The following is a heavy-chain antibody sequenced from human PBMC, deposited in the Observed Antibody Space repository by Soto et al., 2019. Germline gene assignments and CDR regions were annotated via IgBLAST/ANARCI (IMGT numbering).Heavy chain of an antibody. CDR3: AREVPSVLRFLAWLLNDAFDI. Sequence: QVQLVESGGGVVQPGRSLRLSCASSGFTFSSYAMHWVRQAPGKGLEWVAVISYDGSNKYYADSVKGRFTISRYNSKNTMYLKMNSLRDEDTAVYYCAREVPSVLRFLAWLLNDAFDIWGQGTMVTVSS. CDR2: ISYDGSNK. D-gene: IGHD3-3*01. CDR1: GFTFSSYA. V-gene: IGHV3-30-3*01. J-gene: IGHJ3*02.